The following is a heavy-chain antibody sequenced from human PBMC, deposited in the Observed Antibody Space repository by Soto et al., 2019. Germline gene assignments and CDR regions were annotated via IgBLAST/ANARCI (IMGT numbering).Heavy chain of an antibody. J-gene: IGHJ5*02. D-gene: IGHD3-3*01. V-gene: IGHV4-39*01. CDR1: GGSISSSSYY. CDR3: ARHVLQGFLNWFDP. Sequence: QLQLQESGPGLVKPSETLSLTCTVSGGSISSSSYYWGWIRQPPGKGLEWIGSIYYSGSTYYNPSLKSRVTISVDTSKNQFSLKLSSVTAADTAVYYCARHVLQGFLNWFDPWGQGTLVTVSS. CDR2: IYYSGST.